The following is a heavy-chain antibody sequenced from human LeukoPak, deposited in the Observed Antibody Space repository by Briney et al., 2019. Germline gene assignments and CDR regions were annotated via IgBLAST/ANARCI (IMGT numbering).Heavy chain of an antibody. V-gene: IGHV4-59*01. CDR1: GGSISSYY. D-gene: IGHD4-17*01. J-gene: IGHJ4*02. CDR2: IYYSGST. Sequence: PETLSLTCTVSGGSISSYYWSWIRQPPGKGLEWIGYIYYSGSTNYNPSLKSRVTISVDTSKNQFSLRLSSVTAADTAVYYCARGDYGDAHDYWGQGTLVTVSS. CDR3: ARGDYGDAHDY.